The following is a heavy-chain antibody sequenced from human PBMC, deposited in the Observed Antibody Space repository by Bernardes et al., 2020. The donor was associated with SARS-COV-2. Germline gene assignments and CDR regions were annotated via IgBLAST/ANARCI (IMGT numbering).Heavy chain of an antibody. Sequence: GGSLRLFCAASGFTFSSYAMHWVRQAPGKGLEWVAVISYDGSNKYYADSVKGRFTISRDNSKNTLYLQMNSLRAEDTAVYYCARGWGGIAANGYLDVWGQGTTVTVSS. CDR1: GFTFSSYA. CDR3: ARGWGGIAANGYLDV. J-gene: IGHJ6*02. CDR2: ISYDGSNK. V-gene: IGHV3-30-3*01. D-gene: IGHD6-13*01.